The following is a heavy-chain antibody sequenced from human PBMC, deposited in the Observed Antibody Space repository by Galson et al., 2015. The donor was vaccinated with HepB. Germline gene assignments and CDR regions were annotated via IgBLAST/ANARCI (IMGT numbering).Heavy chain of an antibody. CDR3: AKLFGVTADY. J-gene: IGHJ4*02. CDR2: IYPGDSDT. Sequence: QSGAEVKKPGESLKISCTGSGYRFTTSWIGWVRQMPGKGLAWMGIIYPGDSDTRYSSSFQGQVTISADKSISTAYLQWSGLKASDTAMYYCAKLFGVTADYWGQGTLVTVSS. V-gene: IGHV5-51*01. D-gene: IGHD3-3*01. CDR1: GYRFTTSW.